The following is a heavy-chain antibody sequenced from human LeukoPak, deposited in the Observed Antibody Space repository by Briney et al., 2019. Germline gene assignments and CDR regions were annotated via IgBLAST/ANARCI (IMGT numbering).Heavy chain of an antibody. CDR3: ARDSPYDSSGYYPDY. J-gene: IGHJ4*02. D-gene: IGHD3-22*01. V-gene: IGHV1-2*02. Sequence: GASVKVSCKASGYTFTGYYMHWVRQAPGQGLEWMGWNNPNSGGTNYAQKFQGRVTMTRDTSISTAYMELSRLRSDDTAVYYCARDSPYDSSGYYPDYWGQGTLVTVSS. CDR2: NNPNSGGT. CDR1: GYTFTGYY.